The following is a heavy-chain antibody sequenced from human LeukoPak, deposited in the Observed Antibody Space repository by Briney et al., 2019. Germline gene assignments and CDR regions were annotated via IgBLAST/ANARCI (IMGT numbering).Heavy chain of an antibody. CDR3: ARGHMVASYYFDY. CDR1: GSTVSSNY. Sequence: PGGSLRLSCAASGSTVSSNYMSWVRQAPGKGLEWVSVISVKGRFTISRHNSKNTLYLQMNSLRAEDTAVYYCARGHMVASYYFDYWGQGTLVTVSS. CDR2: I. V-gene: IGHV3-53*04. J-gene: IGHJ4*02. D-gene: IGHD2-21*01.